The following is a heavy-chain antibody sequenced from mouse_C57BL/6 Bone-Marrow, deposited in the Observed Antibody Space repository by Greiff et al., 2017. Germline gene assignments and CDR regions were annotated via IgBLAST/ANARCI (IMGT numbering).Heavy chain of an antibody. J-gene: IGHJ1*03. D-gene: IGHD1-1*01. V-gene: IGHV5-9-1*02. CDR1: GFTFSSYA. Sequence: EVQLVESGEGLVKPGGSLKLSCAASGFTFSSYAMSWVRQTPEKRLEWVAYISSGGDYIYYAYTVKGRFTISRDNARNTLYLQMSSLKSEDTAMYYCTRGGITTVVSNFDVWGTGTTVTVSS. CDR2: ISSGGDYI. CDR3: TRGGITTVVSNFDV.